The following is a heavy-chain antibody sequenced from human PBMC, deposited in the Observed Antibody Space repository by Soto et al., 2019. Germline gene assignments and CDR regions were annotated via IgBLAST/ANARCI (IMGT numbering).Heavy chain of an antibody. CDR3: TTGGWVGATDYFDY. J-gene: IGHJ4*02. Sequence: GGSLRLSCAASGFTFSNAWMNWVRQAPGKGLEWVGRIKNKTDGGTTENAAPGKGRITMSRDDTKNTVYLQMNSLKTADTAVYYGTTGGWVGATDYFDYWGQGTLVTVSS. D-gene: IGHD1-26*01. CDR2: IKNKTDGGTT. V-gene: IGHV3-15*07. CDR1: GFTFSNAW.